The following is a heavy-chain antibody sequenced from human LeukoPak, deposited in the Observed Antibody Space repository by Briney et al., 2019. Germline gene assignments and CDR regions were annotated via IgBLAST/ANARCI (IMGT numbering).Heavy chain of an antibody. CDR1: GGSISGYY. CDR3: ARSVPYSSSSGYYYYYMDV. J-gene: IGHJ6*03. Sequence: SETLSLTCTVSGGSISGYYWSWIRQPAGKGLEWIGRIYTSGSTNYNPSLKSRVTMSVDTSKNQFSLKLSSVTAADTAVYYCARSVPYSSSSGYYYYYMDVWGKGTTVTVSS. D-gene: IGHD6-6*01. CDR2: IYTSGST. V-gene: IGHV4-4*07.